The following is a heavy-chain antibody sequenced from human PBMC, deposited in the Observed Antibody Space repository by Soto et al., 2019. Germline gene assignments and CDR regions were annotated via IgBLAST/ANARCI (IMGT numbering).Heavy chain of an antibody. V-gene: IGHV4-34*01. CDR3: ARGNPITGTTGWFDP. D-gene: IGHD1-7*01. Sequence: SETLSLTCAVYGGSFSGYYWSWIRQPPGKGLEWIGEINHSGSTNYNPSLKSRVTISVDTSKNQFSLKLSSVTAADTAVYYCARGNPITGTTGWFDPWGPGTLVTVSS. J-gene: IGHJ5*02. CDR2: INHSGST. CDR1: GGSFSGYY.